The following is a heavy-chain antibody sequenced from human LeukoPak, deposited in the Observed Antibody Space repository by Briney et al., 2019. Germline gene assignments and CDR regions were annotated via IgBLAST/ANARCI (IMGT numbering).Heavy chain of an antibody. CDR3: ARGYSSSSGYYFDY. CDR2: INHSGST. CDR1: GGSFSGYY. D-gene: IGHD6-6*01. V-gene: IGHV4-34*01. J-gene: IGHJ4*02. Sequence: SETLSLTRAVYGGSFSGYYWSWIRQPPGKGLEWIGEINHSGSTNYNPSLKSRVTISVDTSKNQFSLKLSSVTAADTAVYYCARGYSSSSGYYFDYWGQGTLVTVSS.